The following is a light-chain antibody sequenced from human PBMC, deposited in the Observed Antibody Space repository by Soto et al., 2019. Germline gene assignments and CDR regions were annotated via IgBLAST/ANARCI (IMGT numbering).Light chain of an antibody. J-gene: IGLJ2*01. CDR1: SSDVGGYNY. CDR3: SSYAGSNNVV. CDR2: EVS. Sequence: QSALTQPPSASGSPGQSVTISCTGTSSDVGGYNYVSWYQQHPGKAPKLMIYEVSKRASGVPDRFSGSKSGNMASLTVSGLQAEDEADYYCSSYAGSNNVVFGGGTKLTVL. V-gene: IGLV2-8*01.